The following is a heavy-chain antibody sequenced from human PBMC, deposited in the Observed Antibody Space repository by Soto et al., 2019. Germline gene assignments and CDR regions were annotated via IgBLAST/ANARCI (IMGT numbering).Heavy chain of an antibody. CDR3: VRDDAGVPNALDL. CDR2: ILNDGSEE. D-gene: IGHD2-8*01. Sequence: QMQLVESGGGVVQPGRSLRLSCAASGFTFRNYGMHWVRQAPGKGLEWVSLILNDGSEEFYRDSVKGRFTISRDNSRNSLYLQMNRLREDDTALYYCVRDDAGVPNALDLWGQGTMVSVS. V-gene: IGHV3-33*01. CDR1: GFTFRNYG. J-gene: IGHJ3*01.